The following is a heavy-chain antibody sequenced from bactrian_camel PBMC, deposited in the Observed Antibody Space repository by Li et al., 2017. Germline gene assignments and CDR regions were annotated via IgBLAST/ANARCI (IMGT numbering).Heavy chain of an antibody. J-gene: IGHJ2*01. CDR2: IYTGDGRT. CDR3: VRAKRYYSGLGRYLEV. D-gene: IGHD4*01. Sequence: QVQLVESGGGLVQPGGSLTLSCAASGFTFSNDWMHWVRQAPGKGLEWVSTIYTGDGRTKSADSVKGRFTMSRDNAKNMLYLQMNSLKTEDMAMYYCVRAKRYYSGLGRYLEVWGQGTQVTVS. CDR1: GFTFSNDW. V-gene: IGHV3S1*01.